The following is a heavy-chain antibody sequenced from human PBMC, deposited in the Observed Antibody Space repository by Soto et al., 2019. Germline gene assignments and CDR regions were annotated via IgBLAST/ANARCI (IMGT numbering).Heavy chain of an antibody. CDR2: IYPGDSDT. Sequence: GESLKISCKGSGYSFTSYWIGWVRQMPGKGLEWMGIIYPGDSDTRYSPSFQGQVTISADKSISTAYLQWSSLKASDTAMYYCARHKEDIAPTLNGLDYWGQGTLVPFSS. D-gene: IGHD6-13*01. J-gene: IGHJ4*02. CDR1: GYSFTSYW. V-gene: IGHV5-51*01. CDR3: ARHKEDIAPTLNGLDY.